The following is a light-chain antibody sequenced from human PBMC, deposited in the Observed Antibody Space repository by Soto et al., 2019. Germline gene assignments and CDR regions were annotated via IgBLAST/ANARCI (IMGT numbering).Light chain of an antibody. V-gene: IGKV1-5*03. CDR2: KAS. Sequence: DIQMTQSPSTLSGSVGDRVSITCRASQTISSWLAWYQQKPGKAPKLLIYKASTLKSGVPSRFSGSGSGTEFTLTISSLQPDDFATYYCQQYKSVSLLTFGGGTKVDI. J-gene: IGKJ4*01. CDR3: QQYKSVSLLT. CDR1: QTISSW.